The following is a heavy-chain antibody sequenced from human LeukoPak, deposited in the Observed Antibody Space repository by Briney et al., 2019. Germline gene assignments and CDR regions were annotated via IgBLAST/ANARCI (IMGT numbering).Heavy chain of an antibody. CDR3: ARSNHPVVVIAILPLVY. J-gene: IGHJ4*02. Sequence: GRSLRLSCAASGFTFSSYAMHWVRQAPGKGLEWVAVISYDGSNKYYADSVKGRFTISRDNSKNTLYLQMNSLRAEDTAVYYCARSNHPVVVIAILPLVYWGQGTLVTVSS. D-gene: IGHD2-21*01. V-gene: IGHV3-30-3*01. CDR1: GFTFSSYA. CDR2: ISYDGSNK.